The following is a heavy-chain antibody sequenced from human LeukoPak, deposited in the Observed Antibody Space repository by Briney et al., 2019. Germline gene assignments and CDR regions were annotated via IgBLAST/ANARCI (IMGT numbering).Heavy chain of an antibody. D-gene: IGHD3-22*01. V-gene: IGHV4-4*02. Sequence: SGTLSLTCAVSGGSISSSNWWSWVRQPPGQGLEWIGEIYHSGSTNYNPSLKSRVTISVDKSKNQFSLKLSSVTAADTAVYYCASSPGHYYDSSGYHGNWFDPWGQGTLVTVSS. CDR1: GGSISSSNW. J-gene: IGHJ5*02. CDR2: IYHSGST. CDR3: ASSPGHYYDSSGYHGNWFDP.